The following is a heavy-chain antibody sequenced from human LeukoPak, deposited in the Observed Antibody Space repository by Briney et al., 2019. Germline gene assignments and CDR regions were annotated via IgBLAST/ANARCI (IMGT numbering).Heavy chain of an antibody. Sequence: SETLALTCAVYGGSFSGYYWSWIRQPPGKGLEWIGEINHSGSTNYNPSLKSRVTISVDTYKNQFSLKLSSVTAADTAVYYCARVRIMITFGGVIADLYYFDYWGQGTLVTVSS. D-gene: IGHD3-16*02. J-gene: IGHJ4*02. CDR2: INHSGST. V-gene: IGHV4-34*01. CDR1: GGSFSGYY. CDR3: ARVRIMITFGGVIADLYYFDY.